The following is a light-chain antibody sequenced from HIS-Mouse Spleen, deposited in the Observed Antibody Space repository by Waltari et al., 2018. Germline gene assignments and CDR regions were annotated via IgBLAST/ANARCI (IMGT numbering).Light chain of an antibody. V-gene: IGLV2-14*03. CDR3: SSYTSSSTLGV. Sequence: QSALTQPASVSGSPGQSITIPCTGPISDVGAYNYISWYQQHPGNAPKLMIYDVSNRPSGVSNRFSGSKSGNTASLTISGLQAEDEADYYCSSYTSSSTLGVFGGGTKLTVL. CDR2: DVS. CDR1: ISDVGAYNY. J-gene: IGLJ3*02.